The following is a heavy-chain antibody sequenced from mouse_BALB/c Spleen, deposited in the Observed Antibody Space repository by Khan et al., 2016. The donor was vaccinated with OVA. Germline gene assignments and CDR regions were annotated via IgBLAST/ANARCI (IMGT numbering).Heavy chain of an antibody. J-gene: IGHJ2*01. D-gene: IGHD1-1*01. Sequence: EVQLQESGPGLLKPSQSLSLTCNVTGYSITSDYARNWIRQLPGNKLEGMAYIGYSGSTNYNPSLRSRISISRDISKNQFFLQLTSVTTEDTATYSGASGRLLRRYPDYIDYWGQGTTLTVSS. CDR3: ASGRLLRRYPDYIDY. CDR1: GYSITSDYA. CDR2: IGYSGST. V-gene: IGHV3-2*02.